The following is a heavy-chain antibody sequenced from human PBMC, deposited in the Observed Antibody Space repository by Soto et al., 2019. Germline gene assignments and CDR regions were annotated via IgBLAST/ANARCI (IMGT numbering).Heavy chain of an antibody. Sequence: GGSLRLSCAASGFTFSRYAMSWVRQAPGKGLEWVSAISGSSGIIFYADSVRGRFTISRDNAKNTLYLQMNSLRAEDMAVYYCARVSLWFGEFDYWGQGTLVTVSS. CDR3: ARVSLWFGEFDY. V-gene: IGHV3-23*01. J-gene: IGHJ4*02. D-gene: IGHD3-10*01. CDR2: ISGSSGII. CDR1: GFTFSRYA.